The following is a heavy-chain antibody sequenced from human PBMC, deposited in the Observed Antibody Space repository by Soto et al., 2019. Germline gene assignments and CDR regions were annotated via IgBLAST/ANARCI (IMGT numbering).Heavy chain of an antibody. CDR3: ARASPYYYYGMDV. CDR1: GGSISSGDYY. CDR2: IYYSGST. J-gene: IGHJ6*02. Sequence: SETLSLTCTVSGGSISSGDYYWSWIRQPPGKGLEWIGYIYYSGSTYYNPSLKSRVTISVDTSKNQFSLKLSSVTAADTAVYYCARASPYYYYGMDVWGQGTTVTVPS. D-gene: IGHD6-6*01. V-gene: IGHV4-30-4*01.